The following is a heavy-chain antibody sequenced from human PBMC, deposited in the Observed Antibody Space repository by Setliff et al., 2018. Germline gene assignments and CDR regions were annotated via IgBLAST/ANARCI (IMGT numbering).Heavy chain of an antibody. Sequence: PSETLSLTCTVSGGSISNYYWSWIRQPAGKGLEWIGRIYTSGSTHYNPSLKSRVTMSVDTSKNQFSLKLSSVTAADTAVYYCARKGISALSGAFDMWGQGTMVTVSS. CDR2: IYTSGST. D-gene: IGHD1-26*01. CDR1: GGSISNYY. J-gene: IGHJ3*02. CDR3: ARKGISALSGAFDM. V-gene: IGHV4-4*07.